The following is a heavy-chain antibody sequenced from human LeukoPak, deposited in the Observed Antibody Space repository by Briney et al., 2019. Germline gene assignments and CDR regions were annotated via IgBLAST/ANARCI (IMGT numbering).Heavy chain of an antibody. CDR2: MNPNSGNT. D-gene: IGHD6-13*01. J-gene: IGHJ6*03. Sequence: ASVKVSCKASGYTFTSYDINWVRQATGQGLEWMGWMNPNSGNTGYVQKFQGRVTITRNTSINTAYMELRSLRSDDTAVYYCARDKKQAYYMDVWGKGTTVTVSS. CDR1: GYTFTSYD. CDR3: ARDKKQAYYMDV. V-gene: IGHV1-8*01.